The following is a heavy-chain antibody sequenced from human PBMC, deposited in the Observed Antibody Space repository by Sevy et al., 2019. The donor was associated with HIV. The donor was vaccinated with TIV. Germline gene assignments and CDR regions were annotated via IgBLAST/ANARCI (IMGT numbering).Heavy chain of an antibody. Sequence: GGSLRLSCAASGFTFSSYAMSWVRQAPGKGLEWVSAISGSGGSTYYANSVKGRFTISRDNSKNTLYLQMNSLRAEDTAVYYCAKGTSGTGYYFDYWGQGTLVTVSS. CDR2: ISGSGGST. CDR3: AKGTSGTGYYFDY. CDR1: GFTFSSYA. J-gene: IGHJ4*02. D-gene: IGHD7-27*01. V-gene: IGHV3-23*01.